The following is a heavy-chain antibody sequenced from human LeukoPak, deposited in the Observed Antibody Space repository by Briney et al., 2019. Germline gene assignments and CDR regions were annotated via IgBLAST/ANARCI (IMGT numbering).Heavy chain of an antibody. V-gene: IGHV4-59*01. CDR1: GGSISSYY. CDR2: IYYSGST. CDR3: AREAPKIVVVPAAAPALSGSYYRGYYYYMDV. Sequence: SETLSLTCTVSGGSISSYYWSWIRQPPGKGLEWIGYIYYSGSTNYNPSLKSRVTISVDTSKNQFSLKLSSVTAADTAVYYCAREAPKIVVVPAAAPALSGSYYRGYYYYMDVWGKGTTVTVSS. J-gene: IGHJ6*03. D-gene: IGHD2-2*01.